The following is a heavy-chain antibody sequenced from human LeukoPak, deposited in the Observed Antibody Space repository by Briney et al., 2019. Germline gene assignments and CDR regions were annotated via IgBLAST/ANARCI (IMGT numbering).Heavy chain of an antibody. J-gene: IGHJ3*02. CDR3: ARGLGIQLWLLAAFDI. CDR2: ISSPSSTI. D-gene: IGHD5-18*01. V-gene: IGHV3-48*01. CDR1: GFTFSSYS. Sequence: PGGSLRLSCAASGFTFSSYSMNWVRQAPGKGLEWVSYISSPSSTIYYADSVKGRFTISRDNAKSSLYLQMNSLRAEDTAVYYCARGLGIQLWLLAAFDIWGQGTMVTVSS.